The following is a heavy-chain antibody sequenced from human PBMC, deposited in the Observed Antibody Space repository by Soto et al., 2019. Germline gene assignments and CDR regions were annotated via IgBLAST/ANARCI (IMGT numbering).Heavy chain of an antibody. J-gene: IGHJ4*02. CDR3: AIPGFYGAGSYYDY. D-gene: IGHD3-10*01. V-gene: IGHV3-7*01. CDR1: GFTFSSYW. CDR2: IKEDGSEK. Sequence: GGSLRLSCASSGFTFSSYWMGWVRQAPGKGLEWVANIKEDGSEKYYVDSVKGRFTISRDNAKNSLYLQMNSLRAEDTAVYYCAIPGFYGAGSYYDYWGQGTLVTVSS.